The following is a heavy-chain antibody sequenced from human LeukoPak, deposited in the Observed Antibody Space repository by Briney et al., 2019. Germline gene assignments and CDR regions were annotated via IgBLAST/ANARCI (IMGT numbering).Heavy chain of an antibody. CDR1: GVSISSYY. V-gene: IGHV4-59*08. CDR2: IYYSGST. J-gene: IGHJ3*02. CDR3: ARRSYYYDSSGPYDAFDI. D-gene: IGHD3-22*01. Sequence: SETLSLTCTVSGVSISSYYWSWIRQPPGKGLEWIGYIYYSGSTNYNPSLKSRVTISVDTSKNQFSLKLSSVTAADTAVYYCARRSYYYDSSGPYDAFDIWGQGTMVTVSS.